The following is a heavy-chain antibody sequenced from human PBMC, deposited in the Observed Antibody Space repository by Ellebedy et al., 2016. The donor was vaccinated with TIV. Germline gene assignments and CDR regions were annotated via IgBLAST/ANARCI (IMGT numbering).Heavy chain of an antibody. V-gene: IGHV4-59*01. D-gene: IGHD3-16*01. CDR3: ASFDYDVEGYYGLDV. CDR1: GASISTYS. CDR2: FFRGGDT. J-gene: IGHJ6*02. Sequence: SETLSLXXTVSGASISTYSWTWIRQPPGKGLEWMGYFFRGGDTNYNPSLECRVFMSIDTSRNQFSLSLSSVTAADTGLYFCASFDYDVEGYYGLDVWGQGTTVTVSS.